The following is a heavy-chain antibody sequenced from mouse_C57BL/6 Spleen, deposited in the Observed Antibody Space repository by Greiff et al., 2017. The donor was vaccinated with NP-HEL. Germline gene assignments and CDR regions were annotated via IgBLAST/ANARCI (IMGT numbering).Heavy chain of an antibody. CDR3: AREANWDGFDY. D-gene: IGHD4-1*01. Sequence: EVQVVESEGGLVQPGSSMKLSCTASGFTFSDYYMAWVRQVPEKGLEWVANINYDGSSTYYLDSLKSRFIISRDNAKNILYLQMSSLKSEDTATYYCAREANWDGFDYWGQGTTLTVSS. V-gene: IGHV5-16*01. J-gene: IGHJ2*01. CDR2: INYDGSST. CDR1: GFTFSDYY.